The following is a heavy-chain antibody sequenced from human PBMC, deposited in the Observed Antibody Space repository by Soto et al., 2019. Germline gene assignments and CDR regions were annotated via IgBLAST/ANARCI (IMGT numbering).Heavy chain of an antibody. V-gene: IGHV5-10-1*01. Sequence: LGESLKISCKGSGYSFTSYWISWVRQMPGKGLEWMGRIDPSDSYTNYSPSFQGHVTISADKSISTAYLQWSSLKASDTAMYYCARHRIYSGNYYYGMDVWGQGTTVTVSS. CDR1: GYSFTSYW. J-gene: IGHJ6*02. CDR2: IDPSDSYT. D-gene: IGHD2-15*01. CDR3: ARHRIYSGNYYYGMDV.